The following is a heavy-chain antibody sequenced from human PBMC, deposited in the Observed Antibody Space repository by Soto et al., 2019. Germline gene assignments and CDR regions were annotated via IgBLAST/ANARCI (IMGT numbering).Heavy chain of an antibody. CDR1: GGSISSGGYS. J-gene: IGHJ4*02. V-gene: IGHV4-30-2*01. CDR2: IYHSGST. CDR3: ARGSSWSDYYFDY. D-gene: IGHD6-13*01. Sequence: PSETLSLTCAVSGGSISSGGYSWSWIRQPPGKGLEWIGYIYHSGSTYYNPSLKSRVTISVDRSKNQFSLKLSSVTAADTAVYYCARGSSWSDYYFDYWCQGTLVTVSS.